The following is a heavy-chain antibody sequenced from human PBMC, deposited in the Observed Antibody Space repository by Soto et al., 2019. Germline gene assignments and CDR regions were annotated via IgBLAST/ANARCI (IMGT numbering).Heavy chain of an antibody. D-gene: IGHD1-26*01. Sequence: PGGSLRLSCAVSGFTFDDHYIDWVRQAPGKGLEWVAVISYDGSNKYYADSVKGRFTISRDNSKNTLYLQMNNQKAEDTAVKYCAKDHAEVGATPLDPWGQGTLVTVSS. V-gene: IGHV3-30*18. CDR2: ISYDGSNK. J-gene: IGHJ5*02. CDR1: GFTFDDHY. CDR3: AKDHAEVGATPLDP.